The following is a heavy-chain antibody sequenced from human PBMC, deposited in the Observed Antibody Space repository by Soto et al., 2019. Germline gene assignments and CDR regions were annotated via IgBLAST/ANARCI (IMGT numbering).Heavy chain of an antibody. CDR3: EIFWSGHYGIDV. J-gene: IGHJ6*02. Sequence: PVGSLRLSCTASGLRFSGYWIHWVRKTRGKGLVWVSHINDEGSRTSYADFVKGRFTISRNNAKKTLYLQMASLRAKDTGVYHCEIFWSGHYGIDVWGQGTTVTVSS. D-gene: IGHD3-3*01. CDR1: GLRFSGYW. V-gene: IGHV3-74*01. CDR2: INDEGSRT.